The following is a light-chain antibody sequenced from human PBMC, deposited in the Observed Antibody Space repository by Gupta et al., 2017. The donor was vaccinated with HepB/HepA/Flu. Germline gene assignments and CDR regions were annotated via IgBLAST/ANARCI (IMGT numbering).Light chain of an antibody. CDR3: QHYNNWPLT. V-gene: IGKV3-15*01. CDR2: GAS. CDR1: QTVSSN. Sequence: EIVMPQSPATLSVSPGERATLSCRASQTVSSNLVWYQQKPGQAPRLLIYGASTRATGIPARFSGSGSGTEFTLTISSLQSGDFAVYYCQHYNNWPLTFGGGTKVEIK. J-gene: IGKJ4*01.